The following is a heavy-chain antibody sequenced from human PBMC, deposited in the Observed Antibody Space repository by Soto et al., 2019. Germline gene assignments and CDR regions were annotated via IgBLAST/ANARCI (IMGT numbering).Heavy chain of an antibody. CDR1: GFNCDNYS. V-gene: IGHV3-30*18. CDR2: ITYDGSCQ. J-gene: IGHJ4*02. D-gene: IGHD1-7*01. Sequence: WVTLRLSCQASGFNCDNYSMHWFRQAPGKGLEWVAVITYDGSCQYYADSVKGRFTISRDNSKNTLSLHLNTLKPEDTAVYHCAKDRVGGTFYTPLEFWGQGTLVTVSS. CDR3: AKDRVGGTFYTPLEF.